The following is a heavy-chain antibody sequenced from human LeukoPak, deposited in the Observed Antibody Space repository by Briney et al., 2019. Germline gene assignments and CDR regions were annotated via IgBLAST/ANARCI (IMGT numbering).Heavy chain of an antibody. CDR3: AKDLYDILPRGAFDI. V-gene: IGHV3-9*01. CDR1: GFTFDDYA. D-gene: IGHD3-9*01. J-gene: IGHJ3*02. CDR2: ISWNSGSI. Sequence: PGRSLRLSCAASGFTFDDYAMHWVRQAPGKGLEWVSGISWNSGSIGYADSVKGRFTISRDNSKNSLYLQMNSLRAEDTALYYCAKDLYDILPRGAFDIWGQGTMVTVSS.